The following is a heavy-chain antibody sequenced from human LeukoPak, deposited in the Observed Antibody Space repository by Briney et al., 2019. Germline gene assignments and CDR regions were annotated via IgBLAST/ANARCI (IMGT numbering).Heavy chain of an antibody. D-gene: IGHD3-22*01. CDR1: GFTFSDYY. V-gene: IGHV3-11*01. CDR3: ARVLTMSNYGMDV. J-gene: IGHJ6*02. Sequence: GGSLRLSCAAPGFTFSDYYMSWIRQAPGKGLGWVSYISSSGSTIYYADSVKGRFTISRDNAKNSLYLQMNSLRAEDTAVYYCARVLTMSNYGMDVWGQGTTVTVSS. CDR2: ISSSGSTI.